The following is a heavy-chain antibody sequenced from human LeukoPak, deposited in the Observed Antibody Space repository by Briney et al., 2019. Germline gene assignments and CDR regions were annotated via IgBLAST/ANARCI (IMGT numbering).Heavy chain of an antibody. CDR1: GFPFSDYP. J-gene: IGHJ4*02. CDR3: AKAQVVGAFSPFAC. Sequence: GGSLRLSCAASGFPFSDYPMTWVRQAPGKGLEWVSSIPGGDGNTYYADSVKGRFTISRDTSKNTLYLQLTSLRAEDTAVYYCAKAQVVGAFSPFACWGPGTLVTVSS. CDR2: IPGGDGNT. V-gene: IGHV3-23*01. D-gene: IGHD2/OR15-2a*01.